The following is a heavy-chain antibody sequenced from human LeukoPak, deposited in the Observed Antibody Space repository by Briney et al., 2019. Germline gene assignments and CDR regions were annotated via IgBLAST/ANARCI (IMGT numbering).Heavy chain of an antibody. CDR2: INHSGST. V-gene: IGHV4-34*01. CDR3: ARGWGRITMVRGVSRSAPFDP. CDR1: GGSFSGYY. J-gene: IGHJ5*02. D-gene: IGHD3-10*01. Sequence: SETLSLTCAVYGGSFSGYYWSWIRQPPGKGLEWIGEINHSGSTNYNPSLKSRVTISVDTSKNQFSLKLSSVTAADTAVYYCARGWGRITMVRGVSRSAPFDPWGQGTLVTDSS.